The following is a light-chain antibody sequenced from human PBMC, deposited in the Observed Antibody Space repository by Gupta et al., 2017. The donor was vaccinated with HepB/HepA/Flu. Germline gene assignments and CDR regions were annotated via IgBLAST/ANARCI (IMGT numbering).Light chain of an antibody. V-gene: IGLV1-40*01. J-gene: IGLJ3*02. CDR2: GNT. CDR3: QSYDSSLSGWV. Sequence: QSVLTQPPSVSAAPGQRATISCTGSSSNIGARYDVHWYQQLPGTAPKLLIPGNTNRPPGVPDRFPGSKSGTSASLSITGLQAEDEADYYCQSYDSSLSGWVFGGGTKLTVL. CDR1: SSNIGARYD.